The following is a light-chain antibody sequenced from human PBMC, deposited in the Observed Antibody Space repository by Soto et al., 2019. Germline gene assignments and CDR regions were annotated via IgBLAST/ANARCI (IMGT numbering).Light chain of an antibody. CDR2: AAS. CDR3: QQSHSTPWT. CDR1: HDINSF. J-gene: IGKJ1*01. V-gene: IGKV1-39*01. Sequence: DLQLTQSPSSLSASVGARVTITCRASHDINSFLNWYQQKAGKVPRLLISAASTLQSGVPSRFSGSGYGTDFTLTISSVQPEDFANYYCQQSHSTPWTFGQGAKVEI.